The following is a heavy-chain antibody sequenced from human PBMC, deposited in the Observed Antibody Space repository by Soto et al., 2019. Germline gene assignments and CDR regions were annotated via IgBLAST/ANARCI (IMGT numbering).Heavy chain of an antibody. CDR1: GFTFSSYA. V-gene: IGHV3-30-3*01. CDR3: ARDQSSSGWYTPQHY. CDR2: ISYDGSNK. Sequence: QVQLVESGGGVVQPGRSLRLSCAASGFTFSSYAMHWVRQAPGKGLEWVAVISYDGSNKYYADSVKGRFTISRDNSKNTLYLQMNSLRAEDTAVYYCARDQSSSGWYTPQHYWGQGTLVTVSS. J-gene: IGHJ4*02. D-gene: IGHD6-19*01.